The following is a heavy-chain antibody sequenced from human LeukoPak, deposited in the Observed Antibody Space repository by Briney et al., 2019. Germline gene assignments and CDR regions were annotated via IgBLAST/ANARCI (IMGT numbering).Heavy chain of an antibody. Sequence: PSETLSLTCAVYGGSFSTYYWNWIRQSPGKGLEWIGEINHGGSTNCNPSLKSRVTISVDTSKNQFSLRLSSVTAADTALYYCARFPCSGDSCYSGIRAFDICGQGTMVTVSS. J-gene: IGHJ3*02. CDR1: GGSFSTYY. V-gene: IGHV4-34*01. D-gene: IGHD2-15*01. CDR3: ARFPCSGDSCYSGIRAFDI. CDR2: INHGGST.